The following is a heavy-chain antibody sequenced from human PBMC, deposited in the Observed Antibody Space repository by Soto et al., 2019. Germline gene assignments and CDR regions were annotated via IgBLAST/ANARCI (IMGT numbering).Heavy chain of an antibody. CDR2: IFWNDDE. Sequence: SGPTLVNPTQTLTLTCTFSGFSLTTSGVGVGWIRQPPGKAPEWLALIFWNDDERYSPSLKSRLTITKDTSKNQVVLTMTNMDPVDTATYYCARATYYDFWSGYNNWGQGTLVTVSS. J-gene: IGHJ4*02. CDR3: ARATYYDFWSGYNN. V-gene: IGHV2-5*01. D-gene: IGHD3-3*01. CDR1: GFSLTTSGVG.